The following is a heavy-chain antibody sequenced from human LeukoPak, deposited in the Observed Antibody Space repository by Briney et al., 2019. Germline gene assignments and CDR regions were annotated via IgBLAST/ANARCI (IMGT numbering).Heavy chain of an antibody. CDR1: GYTFTSYD. CDR3: ARGGYSGYDNDY. J-gene: IGHJ4*02. CDR2: MNPNSGNT. Sequence: ASVKVSCKASGYTFTSYDINWVRQATGQGLEWMGWMNPNSGNTGYAQKFQGRVTITRNTSISTAYTELSSLRSEDTAVYYCARGGYSGYDNDYWGQGTLVTVSS. V-gene: IGHV1-8*03. D-gene: IGHD5-12*01.